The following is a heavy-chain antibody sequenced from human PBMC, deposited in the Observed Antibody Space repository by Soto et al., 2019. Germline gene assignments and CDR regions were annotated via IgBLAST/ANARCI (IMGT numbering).Heavy chain of an antibody. J-gene: IGHJ4*02. CDR3: ARGGGSPYHDHEFDY. Sequence: QVQLQESGPGLVKPSETLSLTCSVSGVSTSNHYWTWIRKPPGQGPEWIGCIYYRGTTNYNASFNXRXTXPLDTSKNQFSLRLTSVTTADTAVYYCARGGGSPYHDHEFDYWGQGILVTVSS. CDR2: IYYRGTT. V-gene: IGHV4-59*11. D-gene: IGHD2-2*01. CDR1: GVSTSNHY.